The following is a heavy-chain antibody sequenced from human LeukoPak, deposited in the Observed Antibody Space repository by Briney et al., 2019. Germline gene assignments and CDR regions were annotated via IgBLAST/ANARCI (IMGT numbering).Heavy chain of an antibody. CDR1: GLTVSSNY. V-gene: IGHV3-66*01. CDR2: IYSGGST. CDR3: ASLPPNDAFDI. Sequence: GGSLRLSCAASGLTVSSNYKSWVRQAPGEGLEWVSVIYSGGSTYYADSVKGRFTISRDNSKNTLYLQMNSLRAEDTAVYYCASLPPNDAFDIWGQGTMVTVSS. J-gene: IGHJ3*02.